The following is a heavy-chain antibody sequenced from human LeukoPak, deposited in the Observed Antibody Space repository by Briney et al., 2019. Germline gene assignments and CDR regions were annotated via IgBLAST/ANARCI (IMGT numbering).Heavy chain of an antibody. CDR1: GGSISSSSYY. V-gene: IGHV4-39*07. Sequence: ASETLSLTCTVSGGSISSSSYYWGWIRQPPGKGLEWVASIYYTGSTYYNPSLKSRVTISVDTSKNQFSLKLSSVTAADTAVYYCASGTLGLPRGDDALDIWGQGTMVTVSS. CDR3: ASGTLGLPRGDDALDI. J-gene: IGHJ3*02. D-gene: IGHD1-14*01. CDR2: IYYTGST.